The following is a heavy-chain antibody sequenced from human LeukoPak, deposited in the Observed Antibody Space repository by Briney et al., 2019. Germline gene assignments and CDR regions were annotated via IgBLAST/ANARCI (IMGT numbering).Heavy chain of an antibody. CDR2: ISGSGGST. CDR3: AKTRYDFWSGLNWFDP. D-gene: IGHD3-3*01. V-gene: IGHV3-23*01. CDR1: GFTFTTYA. J-gene: IGHJ5*02. Sequence: PGGSLRLSCAASGFTFTTYAMSWVRQAPREGLEWVSGISGSGGSTYYADSVKGRFTISRDNSKNTLYLQMNSLRAEDTAVYYCAKTRYDFWSGLNWFDPWGQGTLVTVSS.